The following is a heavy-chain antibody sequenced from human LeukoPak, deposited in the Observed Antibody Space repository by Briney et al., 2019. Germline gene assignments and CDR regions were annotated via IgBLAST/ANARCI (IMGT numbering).Heavy chain of an antibody. CDR1: GYTFTSYY. D-gene: IGHD1-14*01. V-gene: IGHV1-46*01. CDR2: IDPSGGST. J-gene: IGHJ6*02. CDR3: ATAVTTYYHYYYGMDV. Sequence: ASVKVSCKASGYTFTSYYMHWVRQAPGQGLEWMGIIDPSGGSTSYAQKFQGRVTMTRDTSTSTVYMELSSLRSEDTAVYYCATAVTTYYHYYYGMDVWGQGTTVTVSS.